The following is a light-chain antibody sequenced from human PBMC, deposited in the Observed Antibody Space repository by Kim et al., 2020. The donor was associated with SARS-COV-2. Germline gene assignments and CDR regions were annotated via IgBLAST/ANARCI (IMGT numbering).Light chain of an antibody. J-gene: IGKJ1*01. CDR3: QQYGSSQWT. V-gene: IGKV3-20*01. CDR2: AAS. CDR1: QSINTRY. Sequence: SPGERATLSCRASQSINTRYFAWYQQKPGQAPRLLIHAASSRTTGIPDRFSGSGSGTDFTLTINGLEPEDFAVYYCQQYGSSQWTFGQGTKVDIK.